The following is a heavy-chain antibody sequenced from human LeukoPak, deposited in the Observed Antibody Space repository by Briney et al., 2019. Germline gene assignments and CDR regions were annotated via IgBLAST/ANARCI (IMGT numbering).Heavy chain of an antibody. V-gene: IGHV1-46*01. D-gene: IGHD3-22*01. Sequence: ASVKVSCKASGYTFTSYYMHWVRQAPGQGLEWMGIINPSGGSTSYAQEFQGRVTMTRDTSTSTVYMELSSLRSEDTAVYYCARDARFYYDRSGYYYPLWFDPWDQGTLVTVSS. CDR3: ARDARFYYDRSGYYYPLWFDP. CDR2: INPSGGST. CDR1: GYTFTSYY. J-gene: IGHJ5*02.